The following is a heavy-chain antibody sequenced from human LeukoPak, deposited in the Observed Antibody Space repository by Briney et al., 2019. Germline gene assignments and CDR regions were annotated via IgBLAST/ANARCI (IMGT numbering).Heavy chain of an antibody. CDR1: GYTLTELS. Sequence: ASVKVSCKVSGYTLTELSMHWVRQAPGKGLEWMGGFDPEDGETIYAQKFQGRVTMTEDTSTDTAYMELSRLRSDDTAVYYCARQVGGYCSSTSCFWFDPWGQGTLVTVSS. D-gene: IGHD2-2*01. CDR3: ARQVGGYCSSTSCFWFDP. CDR2: FDPEDGET. J-gene: IGHJ5*02. V-gene: IGHV1-24*01.